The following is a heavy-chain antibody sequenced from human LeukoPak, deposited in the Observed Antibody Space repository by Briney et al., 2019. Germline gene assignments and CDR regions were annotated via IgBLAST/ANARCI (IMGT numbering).Heavy chain of an antibody. Sequence: PGGSLRLSCAASGFTFTSYAMSWVRQAPGTGLEWVSAISGSGDSTYYADSVKGRFTISRDNSKNTLYLQMNSLRAEDTAVYYCAKERGIQLWLPEAEDYFDYWGQGTLVTVSS. CDR3: AKERGIQLWLPEAEDYFDY. V-gene: IGHV3-23*01. CDR1: GFTFTSYA. J-gene: IGHJ4*02. D-gene: IGHD5-18*01. CDR2: ISGSGDST.